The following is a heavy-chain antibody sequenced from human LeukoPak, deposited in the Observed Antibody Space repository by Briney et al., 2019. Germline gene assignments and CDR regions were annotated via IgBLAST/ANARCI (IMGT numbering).Heavy chain of an antibody. J-gene: IGHJ2*01. D-gene: IGHD6-13*01. CDR3: ARAGAAAVPDWHFDV. V-gene: IGHV3-33*08. CDR2: IWYDGSDK. Sequence: PGGSLRLSCAASGVTLSPYGMHWVRQAPGKGLEWVAVIWYDGSDKYYADSVKGRFTISRDNSKNTLYLQMNSLRAEDTAVYYCARAGAAAVPDWHFDVWGRGTRVTVSS. CDR1: GVTLSPYG.